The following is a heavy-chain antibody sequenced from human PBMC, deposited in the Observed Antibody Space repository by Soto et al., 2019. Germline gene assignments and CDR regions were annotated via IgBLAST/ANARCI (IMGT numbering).Heavy chain of an antibody. CDR3: AKEMNFDCLAGYGMDV. D-gene: IGHD2-21*01. CDR2: LSGSGSST. V-gene: IGHV3-23*01. Sequence: GGSLRLSCVASGFTFSNYAMSWVRQAPGKGLEWVSVLSGSGSSTYYADSVKGRFTISRDNSKDTVFVQMNSLRVEDTAVYYCAKEMNFDCLAGYGMDVWGQGTTVTVSS. CDR1: GFTFSNYA. J-gene: IGHJ6*02.